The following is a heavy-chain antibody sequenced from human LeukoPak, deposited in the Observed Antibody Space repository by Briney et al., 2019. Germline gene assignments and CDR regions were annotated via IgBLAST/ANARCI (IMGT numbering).Heavy chain of an antibody. CDR2: VNPNSGDT. Sequence: ASVKVSCKASGYTFTSYDINWVRQATGQGPEWMGRVNPNSGDTGYAQQFQGRVTMTRNTATSTAYMELSSLRSEDTAVYYCASGAHDLSLNLDYWGQGTLVTVSS. V-gene: IGHV1-8*01. CDR1: GYTFTSYD. J-gene: IGHJ4*02. D-gene: IGHD2-21*02. CDR3: ASGAHDLSLNLDY.